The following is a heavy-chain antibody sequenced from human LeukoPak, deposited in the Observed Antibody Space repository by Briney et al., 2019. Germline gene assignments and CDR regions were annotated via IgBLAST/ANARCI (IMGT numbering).Heavy chain of an antibody. CDR1: GYTFTSYG. D-gene: IGHD2-2*01. CDR2: ISAYNGNT. Sequence: ASVKVSCKASGYTFTSYGISWVRQAPGQGLEWMGWISAYNGNTNYAQKLQGRVTMTTDTSTGTAYMELRSPRSDDTAVYYCARDRLFCSSTSCSYDPWFDPWGQGTLVTVSS. V-gene: IGHV1-18*01. J-gene: IGHJ5*02. CDR3: ARDRLFCSSTSCSYDPWFDP.